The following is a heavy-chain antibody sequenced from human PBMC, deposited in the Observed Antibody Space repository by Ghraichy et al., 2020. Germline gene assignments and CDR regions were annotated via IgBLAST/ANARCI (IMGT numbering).Heavy chain of an antibody. J-gene: IGHJ4*02. CDR1: GFTFSSYA. V-gene: IGHV3-30-3*01. CDR3: ARAWEMASPFPGHYGAYYFDY. Sequence: GGSLRLSCAASGFTFSSYAMHWVRQAPGKGLEWVAVISYDGSNKYYADSVKGRFTISRDNSKNTLYLQMNSLRAEDTAVYYCARAWEMASPFPGHYGAYYFDYWGQGTLVTVSS. D-gene: IGHD5-24*01. CDR2: ISYDGSNK.